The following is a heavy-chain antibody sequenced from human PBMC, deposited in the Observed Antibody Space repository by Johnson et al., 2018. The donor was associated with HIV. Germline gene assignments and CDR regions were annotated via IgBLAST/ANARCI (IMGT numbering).Heavy chain of an antibody. Sequence: VQLVESGGGLVQPGGSLRLSCAASGFTFSSYWMSWVRQAPGKGLEWVANINRDGSAQNYVDSVKGRFTISKDNARNSLWLQMNSLRAEDRAVYYCARDLRWSYDAFDIWGQGTMVTVSS. CDR2: INRDGSAQ. V-gene: IGHV3-7*01. CDR1: GFTFSSYW. CDR3: ARDLRWSYDAFDI. D-gene: IGHD5-24*01. J-gene: IGHJ3*02.